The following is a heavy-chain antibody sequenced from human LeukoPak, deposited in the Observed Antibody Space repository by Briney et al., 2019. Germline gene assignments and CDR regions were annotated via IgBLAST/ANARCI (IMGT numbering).Heavy chain of an antibody. CDR1: GYTFTSYG. Sequence: GASVKVSCKASGYTFTSYGISWVRQAPGQGLEWMGWISAYNGNTNYAQKLQGRVTMTTDTSTSTAYMELRSLRSDDTAVYYCARARAFGGVIANFDYWGQGTLVTVSS. CDR3: ARARAFGGVIANFDY. V-gene: IGHV1-18*01. J-gene: IGHJ4*02. D-gene: IGHD3-16*02. CDR2: ISAYNGNT.